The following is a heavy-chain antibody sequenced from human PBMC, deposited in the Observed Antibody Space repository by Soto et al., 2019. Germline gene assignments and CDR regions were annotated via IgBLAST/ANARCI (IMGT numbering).Heavy chain of an antibody. CDR3: AKGYCSSTSCSFDY. Sequence: GGSLRLSCAASGFTFTNFAMNWVRQAPGKGLEWVSVISGTGDTTYNADSVKGRFTISRDNSMNTAFLQMNSLRAEDTALYYFAKGYCSSTSCSFDYWGQGTLVTVSS. CDR2: ISGTGDTT. J-gene: IGHJ4*02. D-gene: IGHD2-2*01. V-gene: IGHV3-23*01. CDR1: GFTFTNFA.